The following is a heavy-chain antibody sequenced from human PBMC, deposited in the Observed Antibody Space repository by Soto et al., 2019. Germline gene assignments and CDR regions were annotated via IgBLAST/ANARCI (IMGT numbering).Heavy chain of an antibody. CDR3: AREGSGYNL. CDR2: IIPVFGRP. CDR1: GGSFSSFG. V-gene: IGHV1-69*13. Sequence: GASVKVSCKASGGSFSSFGISWVRQAPGQGLEWTGGIIPVFGRPNYAQRFRGRLTITADESTNTVYLELIDLRSEDTAVYYCAREGSGYNLWGQGTQVTVS. D-gene: IGHD5-12*01. J-gene: IGHJ1*01.